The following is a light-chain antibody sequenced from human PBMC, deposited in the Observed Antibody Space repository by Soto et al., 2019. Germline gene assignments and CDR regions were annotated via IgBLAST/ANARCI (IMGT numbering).Light chain of an antibody. CDR3: QVWDSSSDLYV. CDR1: NIGSKS. CDR2: DDS. Sequence: SYELTQPPSVSVAPGQRARITWGGNNIGSKSVHWYKQKPGQAHVLVVYDDSARPSGIPERFSGSNSGNTATLTISRGEAGDEADYYCQVWDSSSDLYVFGTGTKLTV. J-gene: IGLJ1*01. V-gene: IGLV3-21*02.